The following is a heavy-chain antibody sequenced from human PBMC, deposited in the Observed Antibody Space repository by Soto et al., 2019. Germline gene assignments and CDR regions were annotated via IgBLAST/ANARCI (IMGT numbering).Heavy chain of an antibody. Sequence: PSETLSLTCTVSCGSISSSSYYWGWIRQPPGKGLEWIGSIYYSGSTYYNPSLKSRVTISVDTSKNQFSLKLSSVTAADTAVYYCARHGMDDILTGYSFDYWGQGTLVTVSS. CDR1: CGSISSSSYY. J-gene: IGHJ4*02. CDR2: IYYSGST. D-gene: IGHD3-9*01. CDR3: ARHGMDDILTGYSFDY. V-gene: IGHV4-39*01.